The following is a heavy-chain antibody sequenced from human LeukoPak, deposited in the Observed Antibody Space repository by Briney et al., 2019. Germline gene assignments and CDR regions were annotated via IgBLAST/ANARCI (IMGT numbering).Heavy chain of an antibody. D-gene: IGHD1-14*01. CDR2: IKQDGSEK. Sequence: GGSLTLSCAASGFTLSSYWMSWVRQAAGKGLEWVANIKQDGSEKYYVDSVKGRFTISRDNAKNSLYLQMNSLRAEDTAVYYCARYDVYGYWGQGTLVTVSS. CDR1: GFTLSSYW. V-gene: IGHV3-7*01. CDR3: ARYDVYGY. J-gene: IGHJ4*02.